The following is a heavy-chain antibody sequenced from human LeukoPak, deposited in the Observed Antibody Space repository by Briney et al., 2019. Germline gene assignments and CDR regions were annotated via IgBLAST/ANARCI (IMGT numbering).Heavy chain of an antibody. Sequence: SETLSLTCTVSGGSISSYYWSWIRQPPGKGLEWVGYIYYSGSTNYNPSLKSRVTISVDTSKNQFSLKLSSVTAADTAVYYCARHDAGIAARPFDNWGQGTLVTVSS. D-gene: IGHD6-6*01. CDR2: IYYSGST. CDR3: ARHDAGIAARPFDN. V-gene: IGHV4-59*08. CDR1: GGSISSYY. J-gene: IGHJ4*02.